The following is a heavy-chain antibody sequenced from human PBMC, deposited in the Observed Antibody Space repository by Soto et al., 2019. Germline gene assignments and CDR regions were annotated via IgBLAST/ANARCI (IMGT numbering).Heavy chain of an antibody. CDR3: AKDGVLRCLHY. J-gene: IGHJ4*02. V-gene: IGHV3-23*01. CDR1: GFAFDNYP. Sequence: PGGSLRLSCAASGFAFDNYPMNWVRQAPGKGLEWVSAIRGSGGSTYYADSVQGRFTISRDNSKNTLFLQMNSLRAEDTAVYFCAKDGVLRCLHYWGQGSLVTVSS. D-gene: IGHD3-3*01. CDR2: IRGSGGST.